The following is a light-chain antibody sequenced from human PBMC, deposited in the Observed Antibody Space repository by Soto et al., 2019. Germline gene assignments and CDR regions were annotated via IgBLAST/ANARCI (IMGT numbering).Light chain of an antibody. J-gene: IGLJ1*01. CDR2: GND. CDR3: QSYDSSLSGSNV. V-gene: IGLV1-40*01. CDR1: SSNIGADYD. Sequence: QSVLTQPPSVSGAPGQRVTISCTGGSSNIGADYDVHWYQHLPGTAPKLLIYGNDKRPSGVPGRFSGSKSGTSASLAITGLQAEDEADYYCQSYDSSLSGSNVFGTGTKLTVL.